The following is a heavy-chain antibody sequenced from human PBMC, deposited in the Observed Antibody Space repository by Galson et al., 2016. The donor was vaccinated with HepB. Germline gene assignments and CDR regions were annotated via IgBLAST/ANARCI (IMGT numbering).Heavy chain of an antibody. D-gene: IGHD2-15*01. CDR2: ISGSGNSI. J-gene: IGHJ4*02. V-gene: IGHV3-23*01. CDR3: AKMPCSNGHCYFLDY. Sequence: SLRLSCAASGFTFTRHAMSWVRQAPGKGLEWVSTISGSGNSIYYAAPVKGRFAISRDNSKDTLFLQMNSLRVEDTAVYYCAKMPCSNGHCYFLDYWGQGTLVTVSS. CDR1: GFTFTRHA.